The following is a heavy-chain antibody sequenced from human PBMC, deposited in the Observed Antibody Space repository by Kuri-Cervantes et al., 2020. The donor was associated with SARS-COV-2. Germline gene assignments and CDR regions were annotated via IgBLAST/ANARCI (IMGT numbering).Heavy chain of an antibody. CDR2: ISSSSSYI. J-gene: IGHJ4*02. CDR3: ARVTTVTEGY. D-gene: IGHD4-11*01. CDR1: GFTFSSYS. V-gene: IGHV3-21*01. Sequence: GGSLRLSCAASGFTFSSYSMNWVRQAPGKGLEWVSSISSSSSYIYYADPVKGRFTISRDNAKNSLYLQMNSLRAEDTAVYYCARVTTVTEGYWGQGTLVTVSS.